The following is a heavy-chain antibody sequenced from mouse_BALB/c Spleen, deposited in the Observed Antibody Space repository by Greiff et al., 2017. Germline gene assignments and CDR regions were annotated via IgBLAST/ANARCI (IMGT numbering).Heavy chain of an antibody. CDR1: GFTFTDYY. V-gene: IGHV7-3*02. CDR2: IRNKANGYTT. Sequence: EVQLVESGGGLVQPGGSLRLSCATSGFTFTDYYMSWVRQPPGKALEWLGFIRNKANGYTTEYSASVKGRFTISRDNSQSILYLQMNTLRAEDSATYYCARRMSAVYFDVWGAGTTVTVSS. J-gene: IGHJ1*01. D-gene: IGHD2-10*02. CDR3: ARRMSAVYFDV.